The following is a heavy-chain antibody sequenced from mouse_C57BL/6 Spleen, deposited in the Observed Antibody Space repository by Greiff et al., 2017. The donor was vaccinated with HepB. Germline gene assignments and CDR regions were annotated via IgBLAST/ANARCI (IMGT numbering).Heavy chain of an antibody. Sequence: QVQLQQPGAELVRPGSSVKLSCKASGYTFTSYWMHWVKQRPIQGLEWIGNIDPSDSETHYNQKFKDKATLTVDKSSSTAYMQLSSLTSEDSAVYYCARVYYGSSYEGFAYWGQGTLVTVSA. D-gene: IGHD1-1*01. V-gene: IGHV1-52*01. J-gene: IGHJ3*01. CDR3: ARVYYGSSYEGFAY. CDR1: GYTFTSYW. CDR2: IDPSDSET.